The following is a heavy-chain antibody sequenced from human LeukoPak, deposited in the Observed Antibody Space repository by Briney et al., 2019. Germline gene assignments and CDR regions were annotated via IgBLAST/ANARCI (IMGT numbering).Heavy chain of an antibody. CDR3: ARGVYWSLDY. J-gene: IGHJ4*02. Sequence: GGSLRLSCAVSGFIFNTNGMNWVRQSPGKGLEWLATIAGGDESTYYADSVKGRFAISRDNSKNTVFLHMNSLGVEDTAVYYCARGVYWSLDYWGQGTPVTVSS. CDR2: IAGGDEST. CDR1: GFIFNTNG. V-gene: IGHV3-23*01. D-gene: IGHD1-1*01.